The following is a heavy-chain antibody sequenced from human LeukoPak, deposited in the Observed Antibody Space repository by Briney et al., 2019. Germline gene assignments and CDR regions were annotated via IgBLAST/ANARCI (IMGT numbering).Heavy chain of an antibody. J-gene: IGHJ4*02. V-gene: IGHV3-9*01. CDR1: GFTFDDYA. CDR3: ASPKEYPVSSVYY. CDR2: ISWNSGSI. D-gene: IGHD2/OR15-2a*01. Sequence: GGSLRLSCAASGFTFDDYAMHWVRQAPGKGLEWVSGISWNSGSIGYADSVKGRCTISRDDSKDTLCLQMTSLRVDESAIDYCASPKEYPVSSVYYWGRGILVTVSS.